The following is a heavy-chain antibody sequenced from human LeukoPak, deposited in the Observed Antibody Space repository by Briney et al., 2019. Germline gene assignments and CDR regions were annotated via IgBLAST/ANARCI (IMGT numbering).Heavy chain of an antibody. D-gene: IGHD2-8*01. CDR1: GYTFTVYY. V-gene: IGHV1-2*02. CDR3: ARVYRTNYYGMDV. CDR2: INPNSGGT. Sequence: ASVKVSCKASGYTFTVYYMHWVRQAPGQGLEWMGWINPNSGGTNYAQKFQGRVTMTRDTSISTAYMELSRLRSDDTAVYYCARVYRTNYYGMDVWGQGTTVTVSS. J-gene: IGHJ6*02.